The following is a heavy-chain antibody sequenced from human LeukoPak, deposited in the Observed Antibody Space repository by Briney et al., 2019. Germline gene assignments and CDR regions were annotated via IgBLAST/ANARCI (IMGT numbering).Heavy chain of an antibody. CDR3: AKIASFYDSPFDV. CDR2: ISSSGGST. CDR1: GFTFSTYS. D-gene: IGHD2/OR15-2a*01. V-gene: IGHV3-23*01. J-gene: IGHJ4*02. Sequence: GGSLRLSCAASGFTFSTYSMSWVRQTPGKGLEWVSAISSSGGSTYYADSVKGRFSVFRDNSKNTLYLQMNSLRAEDTAVYYCAKIASFYDSPFDVWGQGTLVTVSS.